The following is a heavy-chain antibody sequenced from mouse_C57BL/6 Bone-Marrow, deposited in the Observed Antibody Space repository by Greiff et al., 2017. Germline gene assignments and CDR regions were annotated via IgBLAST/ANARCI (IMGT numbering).Heavy chain of an antibody. CDR2: IRRKSSNYAT. CDR3: VSPGTSSPFAY. CDR1: GFTFNAYD. Sequence: EVQLVESGGGLVQPKGSLKLSCAASGFTFNAYDMHWVRQAPGKGLEWVARIRRKSSNYATYYADSVKDRFTISRADSQSMLYLRMNNQKTEDKAVSCGVSPGTSSPFAYWGQGTLVTVSA. J-gene: IGHJ3*01. V-gene: IGHV10-3*01. D-gene: IGHD1-1*01.